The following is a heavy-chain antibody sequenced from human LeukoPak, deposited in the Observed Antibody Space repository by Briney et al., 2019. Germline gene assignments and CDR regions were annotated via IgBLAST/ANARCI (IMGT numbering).Heavy chain of an antibody. D-gene: IGHD4-23*01. Sequence: SETLSLTCTVSGGSISSYYWSWIRQPPGKGLEWIGYIYYSGSTNYNPSLKSRVTISVDTSKNQFSLKLSSVTAADTAVYYCARRDDDYGGRYGKDVWGQGTTVTVSS. J-gene: IGHJ6*02. V-gene: IGHV4-59*01. CDR3: ARRDDDYGGRYGKDV. CDR2: IYYSGST. CDR1: GGSISSYY.